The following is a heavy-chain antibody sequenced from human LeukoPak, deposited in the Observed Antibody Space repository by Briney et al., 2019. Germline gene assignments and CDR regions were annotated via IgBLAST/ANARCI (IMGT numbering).Heavy chain of an antibody. Sequence: ASVKVSCKASGYTFTGYYMHWVRQAPGQGLEWMGWINSNSGGTNYAQKFEGRVAMTRDTSISTAYMELSRLRSDDTAVYYCARDLQWPDAFDIWGQGTMVTVSS. CDR3: ARDLQWPDAFDI. J-gene: IGHJ3*02. D-gene: IGHD6-19*01. CDR1: GYTFTGYY. CDR2: INSNSGGT. V-gene: IGHV1-2*02.